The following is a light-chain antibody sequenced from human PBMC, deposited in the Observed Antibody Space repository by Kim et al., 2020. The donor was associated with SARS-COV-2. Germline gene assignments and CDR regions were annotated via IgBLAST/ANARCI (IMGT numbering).Light chain of an antibody. CDR2: GAS. CDR1: YSIASTY. J-gene: IGKJ1*01. Sequence: EIVLTQSPGTLSLSPGERATLSCRASYSIASTYLAWYQQKPGQAPRLLIYGASSRAAGVPDRFSSSESGTEFTLTISRLEPEDFAVYYCQQFASPTRTFGQGTKVEIK. CDR3: QQFASPTRT. V-gene: IGKV3-20*01.